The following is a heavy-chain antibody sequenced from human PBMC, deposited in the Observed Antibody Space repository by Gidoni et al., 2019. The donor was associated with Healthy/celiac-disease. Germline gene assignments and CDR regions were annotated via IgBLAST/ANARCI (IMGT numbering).Heavy chain of an antibody. D-gene: IGHD3-16*02. V-gene: IGHV4-34*01. J-gene: IGHJ5*02. Sequence: QVHLQQWGAGLLQPSETLSLTCAVYVGSFSGYYWSWIRPPPGKGLEWIWEINNSGSTNYKPSLKSRVTRAVDTSKNKFSLKLSSVTAADTAVYYCARSYDYVWGSYRYTGGFDPWGQGTLVTVSS. CDR3: ARSYDYVWGSYRYTGGFDP. CDR2: INNSGST. CDR1: VGSFSGYY.